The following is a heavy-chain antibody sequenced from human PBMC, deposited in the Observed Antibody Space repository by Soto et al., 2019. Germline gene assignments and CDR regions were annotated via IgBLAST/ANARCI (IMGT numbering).Heavy chain of an antibody. CDR1: GFTFSNYG. CDR3: AKDGKHGSGSHNNYLDL. Sequence: QVQLVESGGGVVQPGTSLRLSCAASGFTFSNYGMHWVRQAPGKRLECVAFIWYDGSNTYYADSVKGRFTISRDNSKNTVYLQMDSLTAEDTAVYYCAKDGKHGSGSHNNYLDLWGQGTLVTVSS. V-gene: IGHV3-33*06. D-gene: IGHD3-10*01. J-gene: IGHJ4*02. CDR2: IWYDGSNT.